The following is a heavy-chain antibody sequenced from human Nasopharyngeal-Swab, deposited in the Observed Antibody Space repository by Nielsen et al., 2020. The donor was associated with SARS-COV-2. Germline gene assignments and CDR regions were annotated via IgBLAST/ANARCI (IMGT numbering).Heavy chain of an antibody. CDR2: MNPNSGDT. Sequence: ASVKVSCKASGYTFTSYDINWVRQATGQGLEWMGWMNPNSGDTGYAQKFQGRVTMTRNTSISTAYMELSSLRSEDTAVYYCARGLAMVRGVIEFDYWGQGTLVTVSS. CDR1: GYTFTSYD. V-gene: IGHV1-8*01. CDR3: ARGLAMVRGVIEFDY. D-gene: IGHD3-10*01. J-gene: IGHJ4*02.